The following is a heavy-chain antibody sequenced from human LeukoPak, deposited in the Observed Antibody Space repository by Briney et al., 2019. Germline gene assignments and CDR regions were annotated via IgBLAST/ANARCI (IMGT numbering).Heavy chain of an antibody. V-gene: IGHV4-59*10. CDR1: GGSFSSYY. D-gene: IGHD2-2*01. CDR2: IYTSGST. CDR3: ARSGVVPAYFWFDP. Sequence: SETLSLTCAVYGGSFSSYYWSWIRQPAGKGLEWIGRIYTSGSTNYNPSLKSRVTMSVDTSKNQFSLKLSSVTAADTAVYYCARSGVVPAYFWFDPWGQGTLVTVSS. J-gene: IGHJ5*02.